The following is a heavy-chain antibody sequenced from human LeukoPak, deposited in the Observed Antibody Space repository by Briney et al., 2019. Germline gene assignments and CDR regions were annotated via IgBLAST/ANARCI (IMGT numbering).Heavy chain of an antibody. V-gene: IGHV3-30-3*01. J-gene: IGHJ4*02. CDR3: ARDGSGYYGDFDY. CDR1: GFTFSSYA. D-gene: IGHD3-22*01. Sequence: PGGSLRLSCAASGFTFSSYAMHWVRQAPGKGLEWVAVISYDGSNKYYADSVKGRFTISRDNSKNTLYLQMNSLRAEDTAVYYCARDGSGYYGDFDYWGQGTLVTVSS. CDR2: ISYDGSNK.